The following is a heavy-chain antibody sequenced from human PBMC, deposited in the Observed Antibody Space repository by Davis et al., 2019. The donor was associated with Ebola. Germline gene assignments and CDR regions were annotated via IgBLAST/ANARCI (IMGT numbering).Heavy chain of an antibody. CDR2: IFNSGTV. V-gene: IGHV4-61*01. J-gene: IGHJ4*02. Sequence: MPGGSLRLSCIVSGGSVSSGPSYWNWIRQPPGKGLEYVGHIFNSGTVSYNSALKSRVFISLDRSSTQFSLKLTSVTAADTAVYFCARDNLRSLDYWGQGLLVTVSS. CDR3: ARDNLRSLDY. D-gene: IGHD1-14*01. CDR1: GGSVSSGPSY.